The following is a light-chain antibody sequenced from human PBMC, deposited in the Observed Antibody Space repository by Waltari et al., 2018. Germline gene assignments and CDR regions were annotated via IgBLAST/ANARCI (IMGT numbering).Light chain of an antibody. CDR2: AAS. J-gene: IGKJ5*01. Sequence: DIQMTQSPSSLSASLGDRVPITCRASQGISNYLAWFQQKPGQAPKSLIYAASTLQSGVASKFSGSGSGTDFNLTINSLQPEDFATYYCQQYKSFPITFGQGTRLEMK. CDR1: QGISNY. CDR3: QQYKSFPIT. V-gene: IGKV1-16*02.